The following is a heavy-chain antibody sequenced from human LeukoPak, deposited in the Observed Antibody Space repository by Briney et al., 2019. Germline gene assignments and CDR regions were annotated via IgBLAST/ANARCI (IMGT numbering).Heavy chain of an antibody. J-gene: IGHJ4*02. V-gene: IGHV4-39*01. CDR3: ARIAVAGTWCDY. CDR1: GASISSSSYY. D-gene: IGHD6-19*01. Sequence: PSETLSLTCTVSGASISSSSYYWGWIRQPPGKGLEWIGSIYYSGSTYYNPSLKSRVTISVDTSKNQFSLKLSSVTAADTAVYYCARIAVAGTWCDYWGQGTLVTVSS. CDR2: IYYSGST.